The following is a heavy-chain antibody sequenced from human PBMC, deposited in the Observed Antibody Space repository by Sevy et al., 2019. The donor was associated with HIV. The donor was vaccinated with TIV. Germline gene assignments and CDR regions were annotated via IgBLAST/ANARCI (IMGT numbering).Heavy chain of an antibody. CDR1: GGSISSYY. D-gene: IGHD3-9*01. J-gene: IGHJ6*02. CDR2: LYDTGST. CDR3: AREGGLVDYGMDV. Sequence: SETLSLTCTVSGGSISSYYWSWIRQPPGKGLEWIGYLYDTGSTNYNPSLESRVTISIDTSKNQFSLNLSYVTAADTAVYYCAREGGLVDYGMDVWGQGITVTVSS. V-gene: IGHV4-59*01.